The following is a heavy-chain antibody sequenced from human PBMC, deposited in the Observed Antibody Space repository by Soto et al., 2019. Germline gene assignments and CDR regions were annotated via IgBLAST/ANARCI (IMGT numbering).Heavy chain of an antibody. D-gene: IGHD1-26*01. J-gene: IGHJ6*02. Sequence: EVQLLESGGGLVQPGGSLRLSCAASGFTFSSYDMSWVRQAPGKGLEWVSAISGSGDYTYYADSVKGRFTISRDNSKNTLYLQMNSLRAEDTAAYYCASGHSGRHYYYGMDVWGQGTTVTVS. CDR3: ASGHSGRHYYYGMDV. CDR2: ISGSGDYT. CDR1: GFTFSSYD. V-gene: IGHV3-23*01.